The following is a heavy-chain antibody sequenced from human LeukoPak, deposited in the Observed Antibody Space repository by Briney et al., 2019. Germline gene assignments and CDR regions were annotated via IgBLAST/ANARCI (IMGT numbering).Heavy chain of an antibody. CDR3: AKAPVTSCRGAFCYPFDS. V-gene: IGHV3-30*18. J-gene: IGHJ3*01. CDR1: GFTFRTYG. CDR2: ISFDGRYK. Sequence: GGSLRLSCAASGFTFRTYGIHWVRQAPGKGLEWVAVISFDGRYKYYADSVKGRFTISRDNSKNTMYLQMNSLRAEDAAVYYCAKAPVTSCRGAFCYPFDSWGQGTMVIVSS. D-gene: IGHD2-15*01.